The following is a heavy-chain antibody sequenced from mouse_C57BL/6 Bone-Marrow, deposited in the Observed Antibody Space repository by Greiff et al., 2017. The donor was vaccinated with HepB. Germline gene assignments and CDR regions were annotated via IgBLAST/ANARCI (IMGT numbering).Heavy chain of an antibody. CDR2: LGYYGSN. V-gene: IGHV3-6*01. CDR3: ARTVYYGKAMDD. CDR1: GYPLPRGYY. J-gene: IGHJ4*01. Sequence: EVKPPESGPGPVKPSLSLSLTCSVTGYPLPRGYYWYWIRQVPGNKLEWMGYLGYYGSNNYNPSLKNRISITRETSKNQFFLKLNSVTTEDTATYYCARTVYYGKAMDDWGQGTSVTVSS. D-gene: IGHD1-1*01.